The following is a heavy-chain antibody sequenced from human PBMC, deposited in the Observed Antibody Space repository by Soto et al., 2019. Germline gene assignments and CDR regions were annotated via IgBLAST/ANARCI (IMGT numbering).Heavy chain of an antibody. CDR3: AKEVDYGGPYYYYGMDV. V-gene: IGHV3-23*01. J-gene: IGHJ6*02. CDR2: ISGSGGST. CDR1: EFTCSGYA. D-gene: IGHD4-17*01. Sequence: GGSNRLSCAASEFTCSGYAVSWVRQAPGKGLEWVSAISGSGGSTYYADSVKGRFTISRDNSKNTLYLQMNSLRAEDTAVYYCAKEVDYGGPYYYYGMDVWGQGTTVTVSS.